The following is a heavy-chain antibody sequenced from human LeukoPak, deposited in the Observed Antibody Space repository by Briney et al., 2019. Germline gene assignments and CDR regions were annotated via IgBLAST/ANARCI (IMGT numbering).Heavy chain of an antibody. CDR2: IKEDGSEK. Sequence: GGSLRLSCGASGFTFSSSWMTWVRQAPGKGLEWVANIKEDGSEKYYVDSVKGRFTISRDNAKNSLYLQMNSLRAEDTAVYYCARDRRAHGYWGQGTLVTVSS. CDR3: ARDRRAHGY. CDR1: GFTFSSSW. V-gene: IGHV3-7*03. J-gene: IGHJ4*02.